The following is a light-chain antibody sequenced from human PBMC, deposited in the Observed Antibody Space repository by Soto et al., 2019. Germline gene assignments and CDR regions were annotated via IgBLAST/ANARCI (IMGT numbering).Light chain of an antibody. CDR3: QQYNNWPLT. J-gene: IGKJ3*01. V-gene: IGKV3-15*01. CDR2: GAP. CDR1: QSLNSD. Sequence: EIVMTQSPATLSVSPGERATLSCRASQSLNSDLAWYQQKPGQAPRLLIYGAPTRATGISARFSGSGSGTEFTLTISSLQSEDFAVYYCQQYNNWPLTFGPGTKVDIK.